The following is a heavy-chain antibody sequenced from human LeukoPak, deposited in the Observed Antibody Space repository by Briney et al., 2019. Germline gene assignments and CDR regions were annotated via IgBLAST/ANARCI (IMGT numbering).Heavy chain of an antibody. D-gene: IGHD4-17*01. CDR2: ISYDGNNE. Sequence: GGSLRLSCAASGFSFSSYGMSWFRQAPGKGLEWVAVISYDGNNEYYADSVKGRFTISRDNSKNTLYLQMNSLRAEDTAVYYCAKSPDTVHFDYWGQGTLVTVSS. CDR3: AKSPDTVHFDY. V-gene: IGHV3-30*18. J-gene: IGHJ4*02. CDR1: GFSFSSYG.